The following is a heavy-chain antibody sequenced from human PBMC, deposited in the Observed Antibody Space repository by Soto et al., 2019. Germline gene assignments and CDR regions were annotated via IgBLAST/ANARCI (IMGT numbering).Heavy chain of an antibody. CDR1: GFTFSSYS. CDR3: ARDSIVVPAAIARNWFDP. V-gene: IGHV3-21*01. CDR2: ISSSSSYI. D-gene: IGHD2-2*01. Sequence: GGSLRLSCAASGFTFSSYSMNWVRQAPGKGLEWVSSISSSSSYIYYADSVKGRFTISRDNAKNSPYLQMNSLRAEDTAVYYCARDSIVVPAAIARNWFDPWGQGTLVTVSS. J-gene: IGHJ5*02.